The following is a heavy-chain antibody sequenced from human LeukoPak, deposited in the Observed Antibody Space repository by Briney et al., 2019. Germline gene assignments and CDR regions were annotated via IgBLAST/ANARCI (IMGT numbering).Heavy chain of an antibody. V-gene: IGHV4-59*02. D-gene: IGHD2/OR15-2a*01. Sequence: SETLSLTCNVSGVSVSTSHWNWIRQRPGKGLEWIGCLSYTGKTGYNPSLKSRVSISLGSSNNHFSLKLTSVTAAGTAVYYCSEGYFEPFDHWGQGILVTVSS. CDR2: LSYTGKT. J-gene: IGHJ4*02. CDR1: GVSVSTSH. CDR3: SEGYFEPFDH.